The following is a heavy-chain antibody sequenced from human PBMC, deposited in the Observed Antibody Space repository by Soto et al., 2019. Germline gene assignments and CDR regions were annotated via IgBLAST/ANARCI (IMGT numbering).Heavy chain of an antibody. J-gene: IGHJ6*02. CDR3: ARGGRHETNYGMDV. Sequence: PGGSLRLSCAASGFTFSSYAMHWVRQAPGKGLEWVAVISYDGGNKYYADSVKGRFTISRDNSKNTLYLQMNSLRSDDTAVYYCARGGRHETNYGMDVWGQGTTVTVSS. CDR2: ISYDGGNK. CDR1: GFTFSSYA. D-gene: IGHD1-1*01. V-gene: IGHV3-30-3*01.